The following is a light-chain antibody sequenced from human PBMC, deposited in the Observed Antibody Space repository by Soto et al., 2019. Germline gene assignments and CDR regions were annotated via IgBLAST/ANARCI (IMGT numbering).Light chain of an antibody. V-gene: IGLV2-14*03. CDR3: NSYTTTSTPYV. CDR1: SSDVGGYNY. J-gene: IGLJ1*01. Sequence: QSALTQPASVSGSPGQSITISCTGTSSDVGGYNYVSWYQQLPGKAPKLMIYDVSNRPSGVSIRFSGSKSGNTASLTISGLRAEDEADYYCNSYTTTSTPYVFGTGTKVTVL. CDR2: DVS.